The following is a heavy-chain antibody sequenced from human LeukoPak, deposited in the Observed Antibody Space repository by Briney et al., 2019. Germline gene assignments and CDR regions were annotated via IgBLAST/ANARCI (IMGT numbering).Heavy chain of an antibody. CDR2: INPNSGGT. CDR1: GYTFTGYY. J-gene: IGHJ6*03. D-gene: IGHD6-13*01. V-gene: IGHV1-2*02. CDR3: ARGGSSSWYGFMGYYYYYMDV. Sequence: ASVKVSCKASGYTFTGYYMHWVRQAPGQGLEWMGWINPNSGGTNYAQKFQGRVTMTRDTSISTAYMELSRLRSDDTAAYYCARGGSSSWYGFMGYYYYYMDVWGKGTTVTISS.